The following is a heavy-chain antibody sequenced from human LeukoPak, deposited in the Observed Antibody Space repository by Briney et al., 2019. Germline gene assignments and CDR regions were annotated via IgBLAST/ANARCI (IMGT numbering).Heavy chain of an antibody. V-gene: IGHV7-4-1*02. CDR1: GYTFTSYA. Sequence: GASVKVSCKASGYTFTSYAMNWVRQAPGQGLEWMGWINTNTGNPTYAQGFTGRFVFSLDTSVSTAYLQISSLKAEDTAVYYCARDRARIAAAGTASQYFQHWGQGTLVTVSS. CDR3: ARDRARIAAAGTASQYFQH. D-gene: IGHD6-13*01. CDR2: INTNTGNP. J-gene: IGHJ1*01.